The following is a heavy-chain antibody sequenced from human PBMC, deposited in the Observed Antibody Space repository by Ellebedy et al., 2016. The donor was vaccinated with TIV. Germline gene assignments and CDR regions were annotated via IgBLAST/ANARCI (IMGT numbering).Heavy chain of an antibody. J-gene: IGHJ4*02. CDR2: INPSGGST. Sequence: ASVKVSCKASGYTFTGYFMHWARQAPGEGLEWMGVINPSGGSTSYAQKFQGRVTMTRDTSTGTVYMELSSVRSEDTAVYYCARDLSFDYWGQGTLVTVSS. CDR1: GYTFTGYF. D-gene: IGHD2/OR15-2a*01. CDR3: ARDLSFDY. V-gene: IGHV1-46*01.